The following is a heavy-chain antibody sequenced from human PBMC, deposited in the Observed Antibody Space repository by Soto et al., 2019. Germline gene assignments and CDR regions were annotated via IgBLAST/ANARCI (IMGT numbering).Heavy chain of an antibody. V-gene: IGHV1-69*13. Sequence: SVKVSCKASGGTFSSYAISWVRQAPGQGLEWMGGIIPIFGTANYAQKFQGRVTITADESTSTAYMELSSLRSEDTAVYYCARARIQLTNYYYYGMDVWGQGTTVTVSS. CDR3: ARARIQLTNYYYYGMDV. CDR1: GGTFSSYA. CDR2: IIPIFGTA. D-gene: IGHD5-18*01. J-gene: IGHJ6*02.